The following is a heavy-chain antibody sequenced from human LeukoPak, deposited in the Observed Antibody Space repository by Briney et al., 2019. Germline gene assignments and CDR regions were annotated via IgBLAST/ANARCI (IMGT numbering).Heavy chain of an antibody. CDR1: GFTFDKYF. D-gene: IGHD3-3*01. Sequence: GGSLRLSCATSGFTFDKYFMHWVRQAPGKGLEWVAVISYDGSNKYYADSVKGRFTISRDNSKNTLYLQMNSLRAEDTAVYYCAGGYDFWSGYLVLGGQGTLVTVSS. V-gene: IGHV3-30*19. J-gene: IGHJ4*02. CDR3: AGGYDFWSGYLVL. CDR2: ISYDGSNK.